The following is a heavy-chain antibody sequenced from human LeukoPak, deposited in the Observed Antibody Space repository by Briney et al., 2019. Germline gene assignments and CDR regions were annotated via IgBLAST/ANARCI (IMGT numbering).Heavy chain of an antibody. CDR1: GYTFTSYD. CDR2: MNPNSGNT. J-gene: IGHJ4*02. V-gene: IGHV1-8*01. D-gene: IGHD5-24*01. CDR3: ARGPMATLDY. Sequence: ASLKVSCKASGYTFTSYDMNWVRQATGQGLEWMGWMNPNSGNTGYAQKLQGRVTMTRNTSISTAYMELSSLRSEDTAVYYCARGPMATLDYWGQGTLVTVSS.